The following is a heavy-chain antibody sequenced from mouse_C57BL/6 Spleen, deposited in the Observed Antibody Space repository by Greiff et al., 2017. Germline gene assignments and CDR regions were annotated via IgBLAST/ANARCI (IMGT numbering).Heavy chain of an antibody. CDR1: GFNIKDYY. Sequence: EVHLVESGAELVKPGASVKLSCTASGFNIKDYYMHWVKQRTEQGLEWIGRIDPEDGETKYAPKFQGKATITADTSSNTAYLQLSSLTSEDTAVYYCASSRYINYYFDYWGQGTTLTVSS. D-gene: IGHD2-5*01. CDR3: ASSRYINYYFDY. V-gene: IGHV14-2*01. CDR2: IDPEDGET. J-gene: IGHJ2*01.